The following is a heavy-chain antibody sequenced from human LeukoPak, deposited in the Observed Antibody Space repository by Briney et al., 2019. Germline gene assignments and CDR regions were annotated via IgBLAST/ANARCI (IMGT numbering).Heavy chain of an antibody. CDR1: GGSISSYY. V-gene: IGHV4-4*09. J-gene: IGHJ6*03. CDR3: ARLQITGTTSRYYYYYMDV. Sequence: PSETLSLTCTVSGGSISSYYWSWIRQPPGKGLEWIGYIYTSGSTTYNPSLKSRVTISVDTSKNQFSLKLSSVTAADTAVYYCARLQITGTTSRYYYYYMDVWGKGTTVTVSS. D-gene: IGHD1-7*01. CDR2: IYTSGST.